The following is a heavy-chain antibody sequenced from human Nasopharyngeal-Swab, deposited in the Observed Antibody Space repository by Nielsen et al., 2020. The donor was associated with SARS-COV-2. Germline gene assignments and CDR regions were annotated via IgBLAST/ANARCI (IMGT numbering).Heavy chain of an antibody. CDR3: AREVGSSGWYTVDY. CDR1: GFTFSTYA. CDR2: IRPAADRT. Sequence: GESLKISCAASGFTFSTYAMTWVRQAPGKGLQWVSTIRPAADRTYYTDSVKGRFTISRDNSRNTLFLQMNMLRAEDTAVYYCAREVGSSGWYTVDYWGQGTLVTVSS. V-gene: IGHV3-23*01. D-gene: IGHD6-19*01. J-gene: IGHJ4*02.